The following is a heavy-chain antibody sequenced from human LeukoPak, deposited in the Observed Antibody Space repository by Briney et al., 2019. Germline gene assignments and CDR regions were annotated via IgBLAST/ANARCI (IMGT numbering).Heavy chain of an antibody. D-gene: IGHD1-26*01. J-gene: IGHJ5*02. V-gene: IGHV1-69*13. CDR1: GGTFSSYA. CDR3: ASSPQSRYSGSQDWFDP. Sequence: SVKVSCKASGGTFSSYAISWVRQAPGQGLEWMGGIIPIFGTANYAQKFQGRVTITADESTSTAYMELSSLRSEDTAVYYCASSPQSRYSGSQDWFDPWGQGTLVTVSS. CDR2: IIPIFGTA.